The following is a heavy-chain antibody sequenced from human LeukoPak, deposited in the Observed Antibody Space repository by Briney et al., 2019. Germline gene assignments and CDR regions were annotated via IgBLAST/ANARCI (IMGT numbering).Heavy chain of an antibody. CDR2: ITHRDNI. V-gene: IGHV3-21*01. J-gene: IGHJ6*02. CDR1: GFTLSTHS. D-gene: IGHD3-16*01. Sequence: PGGSLRLSCGASGFTLSTHSINWVRQAPGKGLEWVSSITHRDNIFYADSVKGRFAISRDNAKNSLSLQMNSLRAEDTAVYYCARVMIIAPQWGDAMDVWGQGTTVTVSS. CDR3: ARVMIIAPQWGDAMDV.